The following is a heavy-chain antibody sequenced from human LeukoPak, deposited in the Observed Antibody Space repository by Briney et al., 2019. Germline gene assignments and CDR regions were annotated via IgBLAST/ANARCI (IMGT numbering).Heavy chain of an antibody. D-gene: IGHD2-2*01. CDR1: GFTVSSNY. V-gene: IGHV3-66*02. CDR3: ARGGGQLLSAYFDY. Sequence: GGSLRLSCEASGFTVSSNYMSWVRQAPGKGLAWVSVIYSGGSTYYADSVKGRFTISRDNSKNTLYLQMNSLRAEDTAVYYCARGGGQLLSAYFDYWGQGTLVTVSS. J-gene: IGHJ4*02. CDR2: IYSGGST.